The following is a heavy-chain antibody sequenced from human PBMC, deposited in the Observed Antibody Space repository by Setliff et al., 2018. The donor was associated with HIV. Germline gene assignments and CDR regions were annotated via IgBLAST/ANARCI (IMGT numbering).Heavy chain of an antibody. CDR3: ARGSRSPLVNKFRVTPAFDY. V-gene: IGHV4-34*01. CDR2: ISHSGST. CDR1: GGSFSGHY. Sequence: LSLTCTVYGGSFSGHYWSWIRQTPGKGLEWIGDISHSGSTNYNPSLKSRVTISVDTSKNQFSLRLTSVTAADTAVYFCARGSRSPLVNKFRVTPAFDYWGQGTLVTVSS. D-gene: IGHD2-21*02. J-gene: IGHJ4*01.